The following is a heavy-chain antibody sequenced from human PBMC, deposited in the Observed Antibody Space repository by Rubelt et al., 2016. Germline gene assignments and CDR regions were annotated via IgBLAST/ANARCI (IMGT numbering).Heavy chain of an antibody. Sequence: GGIIPIFGTANYAQKFQGRVTITADESTSTAYMELRSLRSDDTAVYYCARDLGCTNGVCYLPYYYYYYMDVWGKGTTVTVSS. J-gene: IGHJ6*03. CDR2: IIPIFGTA. D-gene: IGHD2-8*01. CDR3: ARDLGCTNGVCYLPYYYYYYMDV. V-gene: IGHV1-69*01.